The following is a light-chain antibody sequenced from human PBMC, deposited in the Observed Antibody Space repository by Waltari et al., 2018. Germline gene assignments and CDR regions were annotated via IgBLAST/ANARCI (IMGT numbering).Light chain of an antibody. Sequence: IVMTQSPATLSVSPGARAAPSCRASQSVSSNLAWYQQKPGQAPRLLIYGASTRATGIPARFSGSGSGTEFTLTISSMQSEDFAVYYCQQYNNWPLGFGPGTKVDIK. CDR3: QQYNNWPLG. J-gene: IGKJ3*01. CDR1: QSVSSN. CDR2: GAS. V-gene: IGKV3-15*01.